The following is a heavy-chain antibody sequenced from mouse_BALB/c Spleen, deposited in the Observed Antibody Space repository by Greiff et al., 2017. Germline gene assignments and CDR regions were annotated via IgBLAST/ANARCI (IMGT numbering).Heavy chain of an antibody. Sequence: QVQLKQSGPGLVQPSQSLSITCTASGFSLTSYGVHWVRQSQGKGLEWLGVIWSGGSTDYNAAFISRLSISKDNSKSQVFFKMNSLQANDTAIYYCARKLGFNYAMDYWGQGTSVTVSS. J-gene: IGHJ4*01. CDR1: GFSLTSYG. CDR2: IWSGGST. V-gene: IGHV2-2*02. CDR3: ARKLGFNYAMDY. D-gene: IGHD3-2*02.